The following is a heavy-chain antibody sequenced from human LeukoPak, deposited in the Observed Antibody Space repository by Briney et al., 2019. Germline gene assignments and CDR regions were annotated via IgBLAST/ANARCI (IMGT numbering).Heavy chain of an antibody. Sequence: ETLSLTCTVSGGSISGYYWSWIRQSPGKGLEWIGYIHYSGSTNYNPSLKSRVTISVDTSKNQFSLRLNSVTAADTALYYCARGSRGGYNWFDPWGQGTLVIVSS. J-gene: IGHJ5*02. CDR3: ARGSRGGYNWFDP. CDR2: IHYSGST. CDR1: GGSISGYY. V-gene: IGHV4-59*01. D-gene: IGHD3-16*01.